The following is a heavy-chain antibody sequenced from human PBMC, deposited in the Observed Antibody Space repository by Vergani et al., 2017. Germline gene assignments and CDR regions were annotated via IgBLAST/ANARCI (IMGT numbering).Heavy chain of an antibody. CDR2: IYYSGST. J-gene: IGHJ4*02. V-gene: IGHV4-39*07. CDR3: ARGYYDSSGYYPTDY. Sequence: QLQLQESGPGLVKPSETLSLTCTVSGGSISSSSYYWGWIRQPPGKGLEWIGSIYYSGSTYYNPSRKSRVTISVDTSKNQFSLKLSSVTDADTAVYYCARGYYDSSGYYPTDYGGQGTLVTVSS. D-gene: IGHD3-22*01. CDR1: GGSISSSSYY.